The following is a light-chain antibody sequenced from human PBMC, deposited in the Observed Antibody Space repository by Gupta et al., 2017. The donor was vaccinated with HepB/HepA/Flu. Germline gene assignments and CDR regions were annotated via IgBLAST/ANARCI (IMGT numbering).Light chain of an antibody. CDR2: DVS. J-gene: IGLJ2*01. CDR1: SSDVGGYNY. CDR3: SSYTSSSTLV. V-gene: IGLV2-14*01. Sequence: SALTQPASVSGSPGQSITISCTGTSSDVGGYNYVSWYQQHPGKAPKLMIYDVSNRPSGVSNRFSDSKSGNTASLTISGLQAEDEADYYCSSYTSSSTLVFGGGTKLTVL.